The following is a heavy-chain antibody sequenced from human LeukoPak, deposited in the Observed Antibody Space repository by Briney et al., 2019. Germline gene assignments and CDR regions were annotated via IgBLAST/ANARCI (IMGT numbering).Heavy chain of an antibody. CDR2: INTKGET. D-gene: IGHD2-8*01. V-gene: IGHV4-4*09. CDR3: ATSNDAKVAPSGH. J-gene: IGHJ4*02. CDR1: GVPMSAYQ. Sequence: SETLALTCTVSGVPMSAYQWSGVRQPPEKELEGIGCINTKGETSYNPSLKSRTTTSVDTSKSQFSLRLTSVTAADTAVYYCATSNDAKVAPSGHGGQGAPVTVSS.